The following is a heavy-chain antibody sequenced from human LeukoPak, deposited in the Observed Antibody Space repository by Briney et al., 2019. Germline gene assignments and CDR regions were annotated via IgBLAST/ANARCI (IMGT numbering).Heavy chain of an antibody. CDR2: SSGSSI. J-gene: IGHJ4*02. V-gene: IGHV3-11*01. D-gene: IGHD6-13*01. CDR3: AREGSSSWYVDY. Sequence: GGSLRLSCAASGFTFSDYYMSWIRQAPGMGLEWVSYSSGSSIYYADFVKGRFTISRDNAKNSLYLQMNSLRAEDTAVYYCAREGSSSWYVDYWGQGTLVTVSS. CDR1: GFTFSDYY.